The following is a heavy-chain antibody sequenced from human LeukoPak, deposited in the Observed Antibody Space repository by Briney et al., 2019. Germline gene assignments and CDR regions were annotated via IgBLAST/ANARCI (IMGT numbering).Heavy chain of an antibody. V-gene: IGHV1-69*05. J-gene: IGHJ5*02. CDR2: IIPIFGTA. D-gene: IGHD3-3*01. CDR1: GGTFSSYA. CDR3: ARVPIPGFLEWFDPDNWCDP. Sequence: ASVKVSCKASGGTFSSYAISWVRQAPGQGLEWMGGIIPIFGTANYAQKFQGRVTITTDESTSTAYMELSSLRSEDTAVYYCARVPIPGFLEWFDPDNWCDPWGQGTLVTVSS.